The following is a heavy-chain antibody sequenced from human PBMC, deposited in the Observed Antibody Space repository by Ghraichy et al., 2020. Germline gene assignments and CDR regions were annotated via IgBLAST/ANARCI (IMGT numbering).Heavy chain of an antibody. V-gene: IGHV4-39*07. CDR3: ARVIAVAGTLDY. CDR1: GGSISSSSYY. J-gene: IGHJ4*02. D-gene: IGHD6-19*01. CDR2: IYYSGST. Sequence: SETLSPTCTVSGGSISSSSYYWGWIRQPPGKGLEWIGSIYYSGSTYYNPSLKSRVTISVDTSKNQFSLKLSSVTAADTAVYYCARVIAVAGTLDYWGQGTLVTVSS.